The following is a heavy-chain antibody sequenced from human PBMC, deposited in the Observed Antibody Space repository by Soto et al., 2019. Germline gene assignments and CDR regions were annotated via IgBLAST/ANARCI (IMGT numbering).Heavy chain of an antibody. CDR1: GFTFSSYA. J-gene: IGHJ5*02. CDR2: ISGGGGNT. Sequence: EVQLLESGGGLVQPGGSLRLSCAASGFTFSSYAMSWVRQTPGKGLEWVSGISGGGGNTYYADSVTGRFTISRDNSKNTLYLKMNSLRAADTAIYYCAKDRGAGERFSGIAVAGIPPWGQGTLVTVSS. V-gene: IGHV3-23*01. D-gene: IGHD6-19*01. CDR3: AKDRGAGERFSGIAVAGIPP.